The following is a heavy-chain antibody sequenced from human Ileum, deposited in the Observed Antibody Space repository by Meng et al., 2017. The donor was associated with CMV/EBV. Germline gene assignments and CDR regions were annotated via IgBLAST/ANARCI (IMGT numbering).Heavy chain of an antibody. V-gene: IGHV4-31*01. CDR1: GGSISSCLSS. CDR2: FYYSVST. D-gene: IGHD3-22*01. CDR3: ARVRDSSGYWPFDY. J-gene: IGHJ4*02. Sequence: SGGSISSCLSSWGLLRPHPGQRLVWIVYFYYSVSTYYNPSLKSPVTISVDTSKNQFSLKLSSVTAADTAVYYCARVRDSSGYWPFDYWGQGTLVTVSS.